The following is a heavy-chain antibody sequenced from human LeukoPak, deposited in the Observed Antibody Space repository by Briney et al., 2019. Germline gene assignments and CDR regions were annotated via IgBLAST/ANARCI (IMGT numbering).Heavy chain of an antibody. V-gene: IGHV4-39*07. CDR2: IYYTGST. CDR3: ARGSKAAPGTFDY. CDR1: GGSISSISYY. D-gene: IGHD6-13*01. J-gene: IGHJ4*02. Sequence: SETLSLTCTISGGSISSISYYWGWIRQPPGKGLEWIGSIYYTGSTYYNPSLKSRVTVSVDTSKNQFSLNLSSVTAADTAVYYCARGSKAAPGTFDYWGQGTLVTVSS.